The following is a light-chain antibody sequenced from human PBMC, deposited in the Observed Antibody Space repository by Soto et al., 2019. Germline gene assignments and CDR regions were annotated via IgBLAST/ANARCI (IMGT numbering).Light chain of an antibody. CDR2: EVN. Sequence: QSVLTQPPSASGSPGQSVAISCTDTSSDVGGYNYVSWYQQHPGKAPKLMIYEVNKRPSGVPDRFSGSKSGNTASLTVSGLQAEDEADYYCSSYAGSSNVFGTGTKVTVL. J-gene: IGLJ1*01. CDR3: SSYAGSSNV. V-gene: IGLV2-8*01. CDR1: SSDVGGYNY.